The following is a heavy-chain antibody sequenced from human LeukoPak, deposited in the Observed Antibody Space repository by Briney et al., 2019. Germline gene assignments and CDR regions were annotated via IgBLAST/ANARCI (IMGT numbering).Heavy chain of an antibody. J-gene: IGHJ4*02. CDR1: GFTFSSYS. CDR2: ISSSSTI. D-gene: IGHD2-2*01. CDR3: ARDRCSSTSCGFDY. V-gene: IGHV3-48*01. Sequence: GGSLRLSCAASGFTFSSYSMNLVRQAPGKGLEWVSYISSSSTIYYADSVKGRFTISRDNAKNSLYLQMNSLRAEDTAVYYCARDRCSSTSCGFDYWGQGTLVTVSS.